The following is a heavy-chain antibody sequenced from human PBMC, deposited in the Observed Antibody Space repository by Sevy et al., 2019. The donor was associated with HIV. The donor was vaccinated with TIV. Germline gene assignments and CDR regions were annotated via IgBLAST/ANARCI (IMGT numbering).Heavy chain of an antibody. CDR1: GFTFSSYS. J-gene: IGHJ3*02. D-gene: IGHD5-12*01. V-gene: IGHV3-21*01. CDR2: ISSSSSYI. CDR3: ARSPGNSGWFDAFDI. Sequence: GGSLRLSCAASGFTFSSYSMNWVRQAPGKGLEWVSSISSSSSYIYYADSVKGRFTISRDNAKNSLYLQMNSRRAEDTAVYYCARSPGNSGWFDAFDIWGQGTMVTVSS.